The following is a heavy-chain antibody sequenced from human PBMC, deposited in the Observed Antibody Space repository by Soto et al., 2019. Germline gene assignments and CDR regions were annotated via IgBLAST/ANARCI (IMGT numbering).Heavy chain of an antibody. V-gene: IGHV3-30*18. CDR3: AKDSPLPSPTGSYYGMDV. CDR1: GFTFSSYG. J-gene: IGHJ6*02. CDR2: ISYDGSNK. Sequence: SLRLSCAASGFTFSSYGMHWVRQAPGKGLEWVAVISYDGSNKYYADSVKGRFTISRDNSKNTLYLQMNSLRAEDTAVYYCAKDSPLPSPTGSYYGMDVWGQGTTVTVSS.